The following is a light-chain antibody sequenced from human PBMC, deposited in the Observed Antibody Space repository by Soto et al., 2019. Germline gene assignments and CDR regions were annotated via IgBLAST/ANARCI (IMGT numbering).Light chain of an antibody. CDR1: QSVSNN. J-gene: IGKJ1*01. CDR2: DAS. CDR3: QQYHNWPPLT. V-gene: IGKV3-15*01. Sequence: ILMTQSPATLSVSPGERATLSCRASQSVSNNLAWYQQKPGQAPRLLIYDASTRATGIPARFSGSGSGTEFTLTISGLQSEDFAVYYCQQYHNWPPLTFGQGTKVEIK.